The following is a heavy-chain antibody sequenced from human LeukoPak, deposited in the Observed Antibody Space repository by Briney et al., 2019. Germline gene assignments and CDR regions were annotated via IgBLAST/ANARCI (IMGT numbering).Heavy chain of an antibody. V-gene: IGHV1-2*02. D-gene: IGHD4-23*01. J-gene: IGHJ4*02. CDR2: INPNSGGT. Sequence: ASVKVSCKASGYTFTGYYMHWVRQAPGQGLEWMGWINPNSGGTNYAQKFQGRVTMTRDTSISTAYMELSRLGSDDTAVYYCARLTTVVTPEVDYWGQGTLVTVSS. CDR3: ARLTTVVTPEVDY. CDR1: GYTFTGYY.